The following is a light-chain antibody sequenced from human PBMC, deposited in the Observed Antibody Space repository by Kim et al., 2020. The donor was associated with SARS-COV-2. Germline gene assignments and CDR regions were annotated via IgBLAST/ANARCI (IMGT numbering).Light chain of an antibody. Sequence: SPVPPAKITCSADALPKQYDYWYQQTPGKPPVLVIYKDCERPSGIPERFSGSSSGTTGTLPIRGVQAEDEADYYCQSADGSGTYGVFGGGTQLTVL. CDR3: QSADGSGTYGV. CDR2: KDC. J-gene: IGLJ3*02. CDR1: ALPKQY. V-gene: IGLV3-25*03.